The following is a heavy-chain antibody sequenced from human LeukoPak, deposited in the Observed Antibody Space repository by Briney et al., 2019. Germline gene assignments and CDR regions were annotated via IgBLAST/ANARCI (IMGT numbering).Heavy chain of an antibody. CDR3: AKSTQLRGGIATDFDS. V-gene: IGHV3-23*01. Sequence: PGGSLRLSCAASGFTFINYAMTWVRQAPGKGLEWVSAISGSGGSTYYADSVKGRFTISRDNSKNTLYLQMNSLRAEDMAVYYCAKSTQLRGGIATDFDSWGQGTLVTVSS. J-gene: IGHJ4*02. CDR1: GFTFINYA. D-gene: IGHD3-16*02. CDR2: ISGSGGST.